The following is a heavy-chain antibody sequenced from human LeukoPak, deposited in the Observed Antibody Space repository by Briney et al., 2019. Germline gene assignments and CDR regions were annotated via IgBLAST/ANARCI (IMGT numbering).Heavy chain of an antibody. Sequence: GGSLRLSCAASGFTFSSYAMSWVRQAPGKGLEWVSAISGSGGSTYYAGSVKGRFTISRDNAKNSLYLQMNSLRAEDTAVYYCARHGAAAGSYYFDYWGQGTLVTVSS. CDR1: GFTFSSYA. CDR3: ARHGAAAGSYYFDY. J-gene: IGHJ4*02. V-gene: IGHV3-23*01. D-gene: IGHD6-13*01. CDR2: ISGSGGST.